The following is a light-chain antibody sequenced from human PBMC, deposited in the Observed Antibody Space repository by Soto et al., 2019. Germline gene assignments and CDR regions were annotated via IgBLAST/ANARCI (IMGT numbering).Light chain of an antibody. V-gene: IGLV2-14*01. CDR2: EVS. CDR3: SSYTTTNTHV. J-gene: IGLJ1*01. Sequence: QPVLXQPAPVPGSPGKSITISCTGSRSDVGGYSYVSWYQRHPGKAPKLMIYEVSDRPSGVSNRFSGSKSGNTASLTISGVQAEDEADYYCSSYTTTNTHVFGTGTKVTVL. CDR1: RSDVGGYSY.